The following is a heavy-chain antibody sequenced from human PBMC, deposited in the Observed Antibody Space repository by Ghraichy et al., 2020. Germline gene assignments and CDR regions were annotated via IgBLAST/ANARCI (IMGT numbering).Heavy chain of an antibody. V-gene: IGHV3-53*04. J-gene: IGHJ5*02. CDR1: GFSVSNNY. CDR3: ATEGRSLGRLRFGP. Sequence: GGSLRLSCAASGFSVSNNYMSWVRQAPGKGLEWVSVLYSGGDTVYADSVKGRFTISRHNSENTLYLHMNSLRPEDTAVYFCATEGRSLGRLRFGPWGKGTLVTVSA. CDR2: LYSGGDT.